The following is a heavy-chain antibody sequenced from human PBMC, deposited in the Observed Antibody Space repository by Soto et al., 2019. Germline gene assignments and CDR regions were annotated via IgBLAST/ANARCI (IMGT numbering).Heavy chain of an antibody. V-gene: IGHV5-51*01. J-gene: IGHJ4*01. Sequence: PGESLKISCEGSGYSFTNYWIGWVRQMPGKGLEWMGIIYPGDSDTRYSPSFQGQVTFSADKSTSSAYLQWSSLKASDTAIYFCARRARGNWAFYYRGQGTLVTVSA. CDR1: GYSFTNYW. CDR3: ARRARGNWAFYY. D-gene: IGHD3-16*01. CDR2: IYPGDSDT.